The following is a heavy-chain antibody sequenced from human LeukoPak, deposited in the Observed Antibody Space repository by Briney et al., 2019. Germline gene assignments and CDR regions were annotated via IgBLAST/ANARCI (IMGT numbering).Heavy chain of an antibody. CDR2: ISWNSGSI. CDR1: GFTFDDYA. J-gene: IGHJ4*02. Sequence: GGSLRLSCAASGFTFDDYAMHWLRQAPGKGLEWVSGISWNSGSIGYADSVKGRFTISRDNAKNSLYLQMNSLRAEDTALYYCAKDSLDYGDYLGSFDYWGQGTLVTVSS. CDR3: AKDSLDYGDYLGSFDY. D-gene: IGHD4-17*01. V-gene: IGHV3-9*01.